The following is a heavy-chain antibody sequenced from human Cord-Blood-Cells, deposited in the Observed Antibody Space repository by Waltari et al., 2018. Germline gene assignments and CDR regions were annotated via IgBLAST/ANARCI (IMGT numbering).Heavy chain of an antibody. Sequence: EVQLVESGGGLVQPGRSLRLSCAASGFTFDDYAMHWVRQAPGKGMEWVSGISWNSGSIGYADSVKGRFTISRDNAKNSLYLQMNSLRAEDTALYYCAKSNWGSVNWYFDLWGRGTLVTVSS. CDR2: ISWNSGSI. J-gene: IGHJ2*01. D-gene: IGHD7-27*01. CDR3: AKSNWGSVNWYFDL. CDR1: GFTFDDYA. V-gene: IGHV3-9*01.